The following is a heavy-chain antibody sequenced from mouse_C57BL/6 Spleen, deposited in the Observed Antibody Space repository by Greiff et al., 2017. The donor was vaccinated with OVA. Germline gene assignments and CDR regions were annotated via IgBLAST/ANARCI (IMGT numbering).Heavy chain of an antibody. CDR2: IWPGGGT. V-gene: IGHV2-9-1*01. CDR3: ASNWGGGAMDY. CDR1: GFSLTSYA. J-gene: IGHJ4*01. Sequence: VQLQQSGPGLVAPSQSLSITCTVSGFSLTSYAISWVRQPPGKGLEWLGVIWPGGGTNYNSALKYRLSISKDNCKSQVFLKMNSLQTDDTARYYCASNWGGGAMDYWGQGTSVTVSS. D-gene: IGHD4-1*01.